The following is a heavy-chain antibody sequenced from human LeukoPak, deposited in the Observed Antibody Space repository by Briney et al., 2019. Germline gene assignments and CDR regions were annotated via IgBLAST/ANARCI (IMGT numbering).Heavy chain of an antibody. CDR3: AREAVAGAFDY. CDR2: IYPSGST. V-gene: IGHV4-4*07. CDR1: GGSINTYF. J-gene: IGHJ4*02. Sequence: SETLSLTCTVSGGSINTYFWTWIRQPAGKGLQWIGRIYPSGSTNYSPSLKSRLTMSVDTSKNQFSLKLSSVTAADTAVYYCAREAVAGAFDYWGQGTLVTVSS. D-gene: IGHD6-19*01.